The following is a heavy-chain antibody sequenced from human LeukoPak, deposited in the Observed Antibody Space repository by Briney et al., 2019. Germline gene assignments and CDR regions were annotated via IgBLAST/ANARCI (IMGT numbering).Heavy chain of an antibody. J-gene: IGHJ5*02. V-gene: IGHV3-20*04. Sequence: PGGSLRLSCAASGFTFDDYGMSWVRQAPGKGLEWVSGINWNGGSTGYADSVKGRFTISRDNSKNTLYLQMNSLRAEDTAVYYCADGYSSGWSGGLWFDPWGQGTLVTVSS. D-gene: IGHD6-19*01. CDR2: INWNGGST. CDR1: GFTFDDYG. CDR3: ADGYSSGWSGGLWFDP.